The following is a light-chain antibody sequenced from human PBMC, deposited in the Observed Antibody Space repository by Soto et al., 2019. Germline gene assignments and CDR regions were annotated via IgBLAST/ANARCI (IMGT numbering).Light chain of an antibody. V-gene: IGKV1-5*01. CDR3: QQANSFPPT. Sequence: DIRMTQSPSTLSTSVGDTITITCRASRYISTWLAWYQQKPGKVPRPLIYDASSLESGVPSRFSGSGSGTEFTLTISSLQPDDFATYYCQQANSFPPTFGQGTRLEIK. CDR1: RYISTW. J-gene: IGKJ5*01. CDR2: DAS.